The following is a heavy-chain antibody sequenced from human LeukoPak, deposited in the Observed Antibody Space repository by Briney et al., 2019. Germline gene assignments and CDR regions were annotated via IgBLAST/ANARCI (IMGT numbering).Heavy chain of an antibody. V-gene: IGHV3-21*01. Sequence: PGGSLRLSCAASGFTFTSHGMTWVRQAPGKGLEWVSSISSSSSYTYYSDSVKGRFTISRDNAKNSLYLQMNSLEADDTAVYYCTRGAGTGWRFDSWGQGTLVTVSS. CDR2: ISSSSSYT. CDR3: TRGAGTGWRFDS. J-gene: IGHJ4*02. D-gene: IGHD6-19*01. CDR1: GFTFTSHG.